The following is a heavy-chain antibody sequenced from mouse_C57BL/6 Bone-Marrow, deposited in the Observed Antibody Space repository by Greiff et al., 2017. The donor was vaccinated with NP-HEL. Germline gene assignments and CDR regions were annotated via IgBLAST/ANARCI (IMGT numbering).Heavy chain of an antibody. D-gene: IGHD1-1*01. CDR1: GYTFTSYW. V-gene: IGHV1-59*01. CDR3: ARVPYYYGSSYGYFDV. J-gene: IGHJ1*03. Sequence: VQLQQPGAELVRPGTSVKLSCKASGYTFTSYWMHWVKQRPGQGLEWIGVIDPSDSYTNYNQKFKGKATLTVDTSSSTAYMQLSSLTSEDSAVYYRARVPYYYGSSYGYFDVWGTGTTVTVSS. CDR2: IDPSDSYT.